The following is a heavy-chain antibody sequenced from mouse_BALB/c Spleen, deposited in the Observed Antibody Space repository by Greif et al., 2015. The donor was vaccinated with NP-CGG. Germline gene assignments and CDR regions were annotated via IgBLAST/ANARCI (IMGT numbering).Heavy chain of an antibody. D-gene: IGHD2-1*01. J-gene: IGHJ4*01. CDR3: ARGGNYDYAMDY. V-gene: IGHV3-6*02. CDR1: GYSITSGYY. CDR2: ISYDGSN. Sequence: EVQLQQSGPGLVKPSQSLSLTCSVTGYSITSGYYWNWIRQFPGNKLEWMGYISYDGSNNYNPSLKNRISITRDTSKNQFFLKLNSVTTEDTATYYCARGGNYDYAMDYWGQGTSVTVSP.